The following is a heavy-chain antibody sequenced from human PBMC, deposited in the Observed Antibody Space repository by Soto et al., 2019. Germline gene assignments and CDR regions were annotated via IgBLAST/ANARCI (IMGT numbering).Heavy chain of an antibody. CDR3: ARAVRYDILTGYYMGGHANWFDP. Sequence: PGGSLRLSCAASGFTFSSYAMHWVRQAPGKGLEGVAVISYDGSNKYYADSVKGRFTISRDNSKNTLYLQMNSLRAEDTAVYYCARAVRYDILTGYYMGGHANWFDPWGQGTLVTVSS. CDR2: ISYDGSNK. J-gene: IGHJ5*02. CDR1: GFTFSSYA. V-gene: IGHV3-30-3*01. D-gene: IGHD3-9*01.